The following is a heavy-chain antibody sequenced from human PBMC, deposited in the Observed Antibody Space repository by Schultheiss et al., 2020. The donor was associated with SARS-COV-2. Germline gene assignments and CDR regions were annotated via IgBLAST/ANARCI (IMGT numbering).Heavy chain of an antibody. D-gene: IGHD3-3*01. Sequence: SQTLSLTCTVSDGSISSYYWSWIRQPPGKGLEWIGYIYYSGSTNYNPSLKSRVTISVDTSKNQFSLRVTYVSAADTAVYYCASSDYDFWSWVPYYYGMDVWGQGTTVTVTS. CDR2: IYYSGST. J-gene: IGHJ6*02. CDR1: DGSISSYY. V-gene: IGHV4-59*12. CDR3: ASSDYDFWSWVPYYYGMDV.